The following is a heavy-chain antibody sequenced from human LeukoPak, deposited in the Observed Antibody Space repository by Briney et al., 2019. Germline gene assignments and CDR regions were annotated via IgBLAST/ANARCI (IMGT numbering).Heavy chain of an antibody. CDR1: GFTFSSYW. D-gene: IGHD6-19*01. Sequence: GGSLRLSCAASGFTFSSYWMHWVRQAPGKGLVWVSRINSDGSSTSYADSVKGRFTISRDNAKNTLYLQINSLRAEDTAVYYCARDHEQWLVPMNWFDPWGQGTLVTVSS. J-gene: IGHJ5*02. CDR2: INSDGSST. CDR3: ARDHEQWLVPMNWFDP. V-gene: IGHV3-74*01.